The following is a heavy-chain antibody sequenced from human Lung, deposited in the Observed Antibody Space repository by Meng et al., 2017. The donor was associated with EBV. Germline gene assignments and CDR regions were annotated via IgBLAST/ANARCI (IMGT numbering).Heavy chain of an antibody. Sequence: QGQLQESGHGLVKLSQTRSLTWTVSGGSFSSGGYYWSWIRQHPGKGLEWIGYIYYSGSTYYNPSLKSLVTISVDTSKNQFSLKLSSVTAADTAVYYCARVVAGRYNWFDPWGQGTLVTVSS. D-gene: IGHD6-6*01. V-gene: IGHV4-31*01. J-gene: IGHJ5*02. CDR2: IYYSGST. CDR1: GGSFSSGGYY. CDR3: ARVVAGRYNWFDP.